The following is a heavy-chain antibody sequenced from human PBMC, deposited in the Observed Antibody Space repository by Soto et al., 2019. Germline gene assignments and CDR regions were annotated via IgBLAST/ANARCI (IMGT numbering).Heavy chain of an antibody. V-gene: IGHV3-73*01. CDR3: TSTDTAMALFPPFDP. CDR1: GFTFSGSA. CDR2: IRSKANSYAT. D-gene: IGHD5-18*01. J-gene: IGHJ5*02. Sequence: GGSLRLSCAASGFTFSGSAMHWVRQASGKGLEWVGRIRSKANSYATAYAASVKGRFTISRDDSKNTAYLQMNSLKTEDTAVYYCTSTDTAMALFPPFDPWGQGTLVTVSS.